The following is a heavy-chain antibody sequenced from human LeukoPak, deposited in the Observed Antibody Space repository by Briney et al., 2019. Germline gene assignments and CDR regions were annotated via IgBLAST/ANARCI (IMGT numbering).Heavy chain of an antibody. CDR3: ARGIFGSGSYPDF. J-gene: IGHJ4*02. CDR2: IWHDGSHK. CDR1: GFAFNTYA. Sequence: GRSLRLSCAASGFAFNTYAMHWVHQAPGQGLEWVALIWHDGSHKFYSNSVRGQFTISRDNSKNTVSLQMNNLRPEDTAVYYCARGIFGSGSYPDFWGQGTLVTVSS. V-gene: IGHV3-33*01. D-gene: IGHD3-10*01.